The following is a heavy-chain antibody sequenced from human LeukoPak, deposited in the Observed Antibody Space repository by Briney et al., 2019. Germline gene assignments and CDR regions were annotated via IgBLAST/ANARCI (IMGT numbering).Heavy chain of an antibody. CDR3: ATHTYYSSGSFAY. Sequence: ASVKVSCKASGYTFASYDTNWVRQATGQGPEWMGWMNPSSGNTGYAQTFQGRVSMTRDTSTNTAYLELSSLRSEDTAVYYCATHTYYSSGSFAYWGQGTLVTVSS. V-gene: IGHV1-8*01. D-gene: IGHD3-10*01. CDR1: GYTFASYD. CDR2: MNPSSGNT. J-gene: IGHJ4*02.